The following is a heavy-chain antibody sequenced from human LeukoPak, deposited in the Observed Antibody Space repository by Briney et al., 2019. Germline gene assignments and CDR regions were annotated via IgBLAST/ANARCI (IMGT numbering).Heavy chain of an antibody. V-gene: IGHV4-4*07. CDR1: GGSISSYY. J-gene: IGHJ5*02. Sequence: SETLSLTCTVSGGSISSYYWSWIRQPAGKGLEWIGRIYTSGSTNYNPSLKSRVTMSVDTSKNQFSLKLSSVTAADTAVYYCARVSPLGYCSSTSCYWTERSQNWFDPWGQGTLVTVSS. D-gene: IGHD2-2*01. CDR3: ARVSPLGYCSSTSCYWTERSQNWFDP. CDR2: IYTSGST.